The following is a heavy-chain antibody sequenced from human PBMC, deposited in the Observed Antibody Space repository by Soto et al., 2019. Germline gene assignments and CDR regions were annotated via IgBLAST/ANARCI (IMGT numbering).Heavy chain of an antibody. CDR1: GGSISSYY. J-gene: IGHJ4*02. D-gene: IGHD3-10*01. CDR3: ARDGSYGSGSPLDY. V-gene: IGHV4-59*01. CDR2: IYYSGST. Sequence: PSETLSLTCTVSGGSISSYYWSWIRQPPGKGLEWIGYIYYSGSTNYNPSLKSRVTISVDTSKNQFSLKLSSVTAADTAVYYCARDGSYGSGSPLDYWGQGTLVTSPQ.